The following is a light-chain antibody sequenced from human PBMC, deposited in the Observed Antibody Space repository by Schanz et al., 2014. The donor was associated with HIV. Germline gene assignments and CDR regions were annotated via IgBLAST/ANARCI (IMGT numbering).Light chain of an antibody. CDR1: NSNIGAGYD. CDR3: AAWDDLLNGPV. V-gene: IGLV1-40*01. J-gene: IGLJ3*02. Sequence: QSVLTQPPSVSAAPGERVTISCSGSNSNIGAGYDVHWYQQLPGTAPKLLIYRPSGVPDRFSGSKSGTSASLAIRGLQSDDEAYYYCAAWDDLLNGPVFGGGTKLTVL.